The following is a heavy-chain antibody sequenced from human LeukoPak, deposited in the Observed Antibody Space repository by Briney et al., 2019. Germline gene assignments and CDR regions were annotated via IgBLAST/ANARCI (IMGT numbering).Heavy chain of an antibody. CDR3: ARSSTAARVPLDY. CDR2: ISHSESA. Sequence: SETLSLTCTVSGGSISSGANYWSWIRQPPGRGLEWIGYISHSESAYYSPSLESRITISVDRSKNQFSLKLSSVTAADTAVYYCARSSTAARVPLDYWGQGTLVTVSS. D-gene: IGHD6-6*01. CDR1: GGSISSGANY. J-gene: IGHJ4*02. V-gene: IGHV4-30-2*01.